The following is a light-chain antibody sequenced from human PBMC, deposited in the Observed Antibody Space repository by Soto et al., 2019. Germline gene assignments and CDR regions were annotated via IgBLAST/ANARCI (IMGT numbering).Light chain of an antibody. CDR1: QSITSW. CDR3: QQYNRIPLP. J-gene: IGKJ4*01. Sequence: DIQMTQSPSTLSASVGDRVTITCRASQSITSWLAWYQQKPGKAPKLLIYKSYNLESGVPSRFSGSGSGTEFTLTISSLQPDDCATYSCQQYNRIPLPCGGGPNV. V-gene: IGKV1-5*03. CDR2: KSY.